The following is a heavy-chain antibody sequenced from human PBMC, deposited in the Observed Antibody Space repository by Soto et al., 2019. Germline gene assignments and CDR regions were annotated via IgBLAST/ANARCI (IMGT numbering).Heavy chain of an antibody. Sequence: QVQLVQSGAEVKKPGASVKVSCKASGYTFTGYYMHWVRQAPGQGLEWMGWINPNSGGTNYAQKFQGGVTMARDASISTAYMELSRLRSDDTAVYYCARGVELRGYYYYGMDVWGQGTPVTVSS. CDR3: ARGVELRGYYYYGMDV. D-gene: IGHD1-7*01. J-gene: IGHJ6*02. V-gene: IGHV1-2*02. CDR1: GYTFTGYY. CDR2: INPNSGGT.